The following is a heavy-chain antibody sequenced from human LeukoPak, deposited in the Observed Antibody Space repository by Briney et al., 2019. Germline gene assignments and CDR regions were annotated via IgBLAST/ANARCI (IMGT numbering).Heavy chain of an antibody. J-gene: IGHJ3*02. CDR1: GYTFTSYA. CDR2: INTNTGNP. Sequence: GASVKVSCKASGYTFTSYAMNWVRQAPGQGLEWMGWINTNTGNPTYAQGFTGRFVFSLDTSVSTAYLQISSLKAEDTAVYYCARDGSSGWTEDAFDIWGQGTMVTASS. D-gene: IGHD6-19*01. CDR3: ARDGSSGWTEDAFDI. V-gene: IGHV7-4-1*02.